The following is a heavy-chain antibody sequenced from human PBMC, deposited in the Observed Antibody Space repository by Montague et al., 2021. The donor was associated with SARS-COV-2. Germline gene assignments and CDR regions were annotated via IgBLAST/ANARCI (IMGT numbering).Heavy chain of an antibody. Sequence: SLSLSFTASGFPFSTYAMSWVRQAPEKGLEWVSTVSSIGGSTFYADSVKGRFTVSRDNSKNTLYLQMNSLRAEDTAVYYCAKDLEQWLVGRDYFDYWGQGTLVTVSS. V-gene: IGHV3-23*01. CDR3: AKDLEQWLVGRDYFDY. D-gene: IGHD6-19*01. J-gene: IGHJ4*02. CDR2: VSSIGGST. CDR1: GFPFSTYA.